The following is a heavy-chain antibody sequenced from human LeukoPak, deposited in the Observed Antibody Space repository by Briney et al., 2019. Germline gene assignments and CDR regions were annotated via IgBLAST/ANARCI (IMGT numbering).Heavy chain of an antibody. V-gene: IGHV3-30*02. CDR1: GVSLSSSG. D-gene: IGHD5-12*01. CDR2: ISYDGSNR. CDR3: AKETRGSYSDY. Sequence: QPGGSPTLSCAASGVSLSSSGMHWLRQAPAQGLEWVAFISYDGSNRYYADSEKARFTSSSDNSKNTLYLQMNSLIAEDTAVYYCAKETRGSYSDYWGQGTLVTASS. J-gene: IGHJ4*02.